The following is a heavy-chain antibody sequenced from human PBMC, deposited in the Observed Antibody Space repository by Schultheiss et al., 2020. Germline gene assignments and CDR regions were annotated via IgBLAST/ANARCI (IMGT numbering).Heavy chain of an antibody. J-gene: IGHJ3*02. Sequence: GGSLRLSCAASGFTFSSYGMHWVRRAPGKGLEWVAVISYDGSNKYYADSVKGRFTISRENAKNTLYLQMNSLRAEDTAVYYCAKDRGLLYGFDIWGQGTMGTVSS. CDR1: GFTFSSYG. D-gene: IGHD4-17*01. CDR2: ISYDGSNK. CDR3: AKDRGLLYGFDI. V-gene: IGHV3-30*18.